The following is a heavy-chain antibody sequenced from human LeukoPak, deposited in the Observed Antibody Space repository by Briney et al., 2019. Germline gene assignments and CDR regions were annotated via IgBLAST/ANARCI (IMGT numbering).Heavy chain of an antibody. CDR3: ARDTRGDILTGAHAFDI. CDR2: IYHSGTT. D-gene: IGHD3-9*01. V-gene: IGHV4-4*02. CDR1: GGSIISDNW. Sequence: SETLSLTCAVSGGSIISDNWWSWVRQPPGKGLEWIGEIYHSGTTNYSPSLRSRLTISVDNSKNQFSLKLTSVTAADTAVYYCARDTRGDILTGAHAFDIWGQGTMVTVSS. J-gene: IGHJ3*02.